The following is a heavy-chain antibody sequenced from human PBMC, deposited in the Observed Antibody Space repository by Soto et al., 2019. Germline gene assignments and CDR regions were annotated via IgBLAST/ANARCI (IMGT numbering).Heavy chain of an antibody. CDR2: IYYSGST. Sequence: ETLSLTCTVSGGSISSYYWSWIRQPPGKGLEWIGYIYYSGSTNYNPSLKSRVTISVDTSKNQFSLKLSSVTAADTAVYYCAHSSSSRGYYYYGMDVWGQGTTVTVSS. J-gene: IGHJ6*02. D-gene: IGHD6-6*01. CDR3: AHSSSSRGYYYYGMDV. CDR1: GGSISSYY. V-gene: IGHV4-59*01.